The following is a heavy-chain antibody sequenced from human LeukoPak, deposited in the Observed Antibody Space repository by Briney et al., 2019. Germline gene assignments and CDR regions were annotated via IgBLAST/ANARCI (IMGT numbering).Heavy chain of an antibody. V-gene: IGHV1-46*01. CDR1: GYTFTSDY. CDR3: ARDNSIADRGWWFDP. CDR2: INPSGIST. D-gene: IGHD4-23*01. J-gene: IGHJ5*02. Sequence: GASVKVSCKAFGYTFTSDYMHWVRQAPGQGLEWMGLINPSGISTLYAEKFRGRIIMTRDMSTATDYMELSSLRSEDTAVYYCARDNSIADRGWWFDPWGQGTLVTVSS.